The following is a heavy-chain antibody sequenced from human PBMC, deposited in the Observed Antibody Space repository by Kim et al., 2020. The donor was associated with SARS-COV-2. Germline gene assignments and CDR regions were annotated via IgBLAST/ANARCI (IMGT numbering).Heavy chain of an antibody. V-gene: IGHV4-34*13. CDR3: ARGEYNWNHGGAFDN. Sequence: PSLKRRVTISVDTSKNQFSLKRRSVTAADTAVYYCARGEYNWNHGGAFDNWGQGTMVTVSS. J-gene: IGHJ3*02. D-gene: IGHD1-1*01.